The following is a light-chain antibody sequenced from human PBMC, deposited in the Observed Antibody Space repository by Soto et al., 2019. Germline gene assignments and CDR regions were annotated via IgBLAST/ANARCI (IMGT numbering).Light chain of an antibody. CDR2: GSS. Sequence: EIVLTQSPGTLSLSPGERATLSCRASQSLNSFYLAWYQQKPGQAPRLLIYGSSNRATGIPDRFSASGSGTDFTHTISRLDPEDFAVYYCQQYDISPRTFGQGTKVEVK. J-gene: IGKJ1*01. V-gene: IGKV3-20*01. CDR3: QQYDISPRT. CDR1: QSLNSFY.